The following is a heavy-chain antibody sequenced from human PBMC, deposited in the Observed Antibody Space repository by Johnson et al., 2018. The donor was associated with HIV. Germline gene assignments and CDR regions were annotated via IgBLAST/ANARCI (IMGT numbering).Heavy chain of an antibody. Sequence: VQLVESGGGLVQPGGSLRLSCAASGFTFSSYAMKWVRQAPGKGLEWVANIKQDGSEKYYVDSVKGRFTISRDNSKNTLYLQMNSLRAEDTAVYYCARDGQDRDDAFDIWGQGTMVTVSS. J-gene: IGHJ3*02. CDR2: IKQDGSEK. CDR3: ARDGQDRDDAFDI. CDR1: GFTFSSYA. V-gene: IGHV3-7*03. D-gene: IGHD3-22*01.